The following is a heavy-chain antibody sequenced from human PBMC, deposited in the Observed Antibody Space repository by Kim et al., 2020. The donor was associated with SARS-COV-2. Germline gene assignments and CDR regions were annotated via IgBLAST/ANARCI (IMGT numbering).Heavy chain of an antibody. CDR3: ASRWYGELPFDY. J-gene: IGHJ4*02. Sequence: NYSPTLKSRVIISVDTSKNQCSLKLRSVTAADTAVYYCASRWYGELPFDYWGQRTLVTVSS. V-gene: IGHV4-59*01. D-gene: IGHD3-10*01.